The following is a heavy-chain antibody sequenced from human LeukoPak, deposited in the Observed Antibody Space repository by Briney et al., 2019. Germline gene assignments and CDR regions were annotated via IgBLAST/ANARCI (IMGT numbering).Heavy chain of an antibody. Sequence: GGSLRLSCAASGFTFTNYEMSWVRQAPGKGLEWVANIKQEGSEKYYVDSVKGRFTISRDNAKNSLYLQMNSLRAEDTAVYYCARDYGIATPPGYYYYGMDVWGQGTTVTVSS. CDR2: IKQEGSEK. CDR3: ARDYGIATPPGYYYYGMDV. D-gene: IGHD6-6*01. CDR1: GFTFTNYE. V-gene: IGHV3-7*03. J-gene: IGHJ6*02.